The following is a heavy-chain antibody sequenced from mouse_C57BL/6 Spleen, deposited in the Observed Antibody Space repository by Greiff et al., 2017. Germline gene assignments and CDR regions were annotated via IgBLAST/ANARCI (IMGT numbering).Heavy chain of an antibody. V-gene: IGHV1-42*01. Sequence: VQLQQSGPELVKPGASVKISCKASGYSFTGYYMNWVKQSPEQSLEWIGEINPSTGGTTYNQKFKAKATLTVDKSSSTAYMQLKSLTSEDSAVYYWARRSFYGSSPLFDYWGQGTTLTVSS. CDR2: INPSTGGT. CDR1: GYSFTGYY. CDR3: ARRSFYGSSPLFDY. J-gene: IGHJ2*01. D-gene: IGHD1-1*01.